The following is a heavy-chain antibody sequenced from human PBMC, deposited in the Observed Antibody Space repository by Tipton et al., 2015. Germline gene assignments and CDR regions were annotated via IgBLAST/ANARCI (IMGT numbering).Heavy chain of an antibody. CDR2: VHSRGVT. CDR3: ARDPAGDYGH. D-gene: IGHD4/OR15-4a*01. Sequence: TLSLTCAVYDGSFSASYWSWIRQSSGKGLEWIGYVHSRGVTKYAPSLKSRVTMSVDTSKNLFNLRLTSMTAADTAVYFCARDPAGDYGHWGQGTLVSVSS. CDR1: DGSFSASY. V-gene: IGHV4-34*10. J-gene: IGHJ4*02.